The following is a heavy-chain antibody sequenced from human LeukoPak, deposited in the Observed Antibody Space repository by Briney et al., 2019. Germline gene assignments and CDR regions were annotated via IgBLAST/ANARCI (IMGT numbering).Heavy chain of an antibody. V-gene: IGHV1-69*01. Sequence: VKVSCKASGYTFTSYGISWVRQAPGQGLEWMGGIAPAFTTADYAQKFQDRVTITADESTGTAYMELRGLTFEDTAIYYCARWDAHYYEGDNWFDPWGQGTQVTVSS. D-gene: IGHD3-16*01. J-gene: IGHJ5*02. CDR3: ARWDAHYYEGDNWFDP. CDR1: GYTFTSYG. CDR2: IAPAFTTA.